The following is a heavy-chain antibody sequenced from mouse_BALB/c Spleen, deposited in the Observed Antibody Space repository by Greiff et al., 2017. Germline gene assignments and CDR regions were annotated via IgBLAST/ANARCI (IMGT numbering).Heavy chain of an antibody. CDR2: ISDGGSYT. D-gene: IGHD3-1*01. J-gene: IGHJ4*01. Sequence: DVHLVESGGGLVKPGGSLKLSCAASGFTFSDYYMYWVRQTPEKRLEWVATISDGGSYTYYPDSVKGRFTISRDNAKNNLYLQMSSLKSEDTAMYYCARDQGYSSGHGYAMDYWGQGTSVTVSS. CDR1: GFTFSDYY. V-gene: IGHV5-4*02. CDR3: ARDQGYSSGHGYAMDY.